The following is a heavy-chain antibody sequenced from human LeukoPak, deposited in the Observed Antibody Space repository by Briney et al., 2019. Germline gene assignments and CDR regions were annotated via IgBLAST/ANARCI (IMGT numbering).Heavy chain of an antibody. V-gene: IGHV3-23*01. J-gene: IGHJ6*03. CDR2: ISGSGGST. D-gene: IGHD5-12*01. Sequence: QTGGSLRLSCAASGFTFSSYAMTWVRQAPGKGLEWVSAISGSGGSTYYADSVKGRFTISRDNSKNTLYLQMNSLRAEDTAVYYCAKCIVATNYCYYYMDVWGKGTTVTVSS. CDR3: AKCIVATNYCYYYMDV. CDR1: GFTFSSYA.